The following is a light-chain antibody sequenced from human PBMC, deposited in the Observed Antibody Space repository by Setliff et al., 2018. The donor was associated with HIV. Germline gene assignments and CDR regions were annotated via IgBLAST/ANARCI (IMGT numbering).Light chain of an antibody. V-gene: IGLV2-11*01. CDR3: CAYV. CDR1: NSNVGGSKY. J-gene: IGLJ1*01. CDR2: EAN. Sequence: VLTQPRSVSGSPGQSVTISCTGTNSNVGGSKYVSWYQQYPGKAPKLLIYEANKRPSEVPDRFSGSKSGNTASLTISGLQADDEADYYCCAYVFGTGTKVTVL.